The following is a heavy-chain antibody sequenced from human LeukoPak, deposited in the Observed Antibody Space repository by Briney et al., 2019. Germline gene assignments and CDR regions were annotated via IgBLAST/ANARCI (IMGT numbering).Heavy chain of an antibody. CDR3: AKSKLGYYDSSE. D-gene: IGHD3-22*01. J-gene: IGHJ4*02. V-gene: IGHV3-33*06. CDR2: IWYDGSNK. Sequence: GGSLRLSCAASGFTFSSYGMHWVRQAPGKGLEWVALIWYDGSNKYYTDSVKGRLTISRDNSKNTLYLQMNSLRVEDTAVYYCAKSKLGYYDSSEWGQGTLVTVSS. CDR1: GFTFSSYG.